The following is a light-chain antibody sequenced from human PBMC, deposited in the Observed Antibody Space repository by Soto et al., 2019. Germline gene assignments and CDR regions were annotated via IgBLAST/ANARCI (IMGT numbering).Light chain of an antibody. CDR2: GAS. CDR1: QSVSSN. J-gene: IGKJ2*01. Sequence: EIVMTQSPATLSVSPGERATLSCRASQSVSSNLAWYQQKPGQAPRLLIYGASTRATGIPARFSGSGSGTEFTLTISSLQSEDFAVYYCQQYNNGYTFGQGTKLKIK. CDR3: QQYNNGYT. V-gene: IGKV3D-15*01.